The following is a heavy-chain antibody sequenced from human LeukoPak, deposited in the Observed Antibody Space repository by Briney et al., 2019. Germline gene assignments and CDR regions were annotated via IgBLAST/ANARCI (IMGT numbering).Heavy chain of an antibody. CDR1: GGSISRDY. D-gene: IGHD3-3*01. CDR2: IYYTGST. J-gene: IGHJ6*03. V-gene: IGHV4-59*01. CDR3: AREAPTIFGAPNYMDV. Sequence: SETLSLTCTVSGGSISRDYWSWIRQPPGKGLEWIGYIYYTGSTNYNPSLKSRVTISVDTSKNQFSLKLSSVTAADTAVYYCAREAPTIFGAPNYMDVWGKGTTVTVSS.